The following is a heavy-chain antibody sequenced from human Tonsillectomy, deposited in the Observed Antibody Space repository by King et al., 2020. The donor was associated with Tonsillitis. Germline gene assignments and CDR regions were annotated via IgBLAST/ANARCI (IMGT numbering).Heavy chain of an antibody. CDR2: IRYDGSNK. CDR3: AKVWIPAALYYYYGMDV. Sequence: VQLVESGGGVVQSGGSLRLSCAASGFTFSSYGMRWVRQAPDKGLEWVAFIRYDGSNKYYADSVKGRFTISRDNSKNTLYLQMNSLRAEDTAVYYCAKVWIPAALYYYYGMDVWGQGTTVTVSS. V-gene: IGHV3-30*02. D-gene: IGHD2-2*01. J-gene: IGHJ6*02. CDR1: GFTFSSYG.